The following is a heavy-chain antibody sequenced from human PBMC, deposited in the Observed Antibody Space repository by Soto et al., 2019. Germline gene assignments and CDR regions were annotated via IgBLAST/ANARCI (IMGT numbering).Heavy chain of an antibody. V-gene: IGHV1-18*01. CDR2: INPNNGNT. D-gene: IGHD3-10*01. J-gene: IGHJ4*02. CDR3: ARSSISGIFYYYY. Sequence: QVQLVQSGAEVKKPGASVKVSCKASGYTFTDNGVSWMRQAPGQGLEWMRWINPNNGNTKYAQNFQGRVTMTTDTSTSTAYVELRSLRSDDTAMYYCARSSISGIFYYYYWGQGTLVTVSS. CDR1: GYTFTDNG.